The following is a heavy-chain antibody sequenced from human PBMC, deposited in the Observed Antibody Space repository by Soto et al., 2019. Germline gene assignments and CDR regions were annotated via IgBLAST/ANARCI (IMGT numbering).Heavy chain of an antibody. CDR1: GFTFGSYA. V-gene: IGHV3-23*01. CDR3: AKGGYTFGFLFDC. J-gene: IGHJ4*03. CDR2: IDKSGGST. Sequence: PGGSLRLSCAASGFTFGSYAMSWVRQAPGKGLEWVSTIDKSGGSTYYADSVKGRFTISRDNSKQTLYLQMNSLRAEDTAVYYSAKGGYTFGFLFDCWGQGTMVTVSS. D-gene: IGHD5-18*01.